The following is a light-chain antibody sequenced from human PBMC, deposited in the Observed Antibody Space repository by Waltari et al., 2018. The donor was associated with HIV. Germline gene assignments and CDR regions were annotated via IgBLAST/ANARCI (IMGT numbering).Light chain of an antibody. Sequence: QSALTPPPSASGSPGQSVTISCTGTNSHIGGYHYAPWYQQHPGKAPKLVISEVTKRPSGVPDRFSGSKSGTTASLTVSGLQAEDEADYYCSSYADRNGFYVVFGGGTRLTVL. CDR3: SSYADRNGFYVV. V-gene: IGLV2-8*01. J-gene: IGLJ2*01. CDR2: EVT. CDR1: NSHIGGYHY.